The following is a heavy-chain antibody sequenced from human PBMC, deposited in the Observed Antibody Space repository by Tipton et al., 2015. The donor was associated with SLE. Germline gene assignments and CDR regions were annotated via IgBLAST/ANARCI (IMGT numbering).Heavy chain of an antibody. CDR2: IRYDGSNK. J-gene: IGHJ4*02. Sequence: SLRLSCAASGFTFSSYGMHWVRQAPGKGLEWVAFIRYDGSNKYYADSVKGRFTISRDNSKNTLYLQMNSLRAEDTAVYYCARDLPELLDYFDYWGQGTLVTVSS. CDR3: ARDLPELLDYFDY. D-gene: IGHD1-7*01. CDR1: GFTFSSYG. V-gene: IGHV3-30*02.